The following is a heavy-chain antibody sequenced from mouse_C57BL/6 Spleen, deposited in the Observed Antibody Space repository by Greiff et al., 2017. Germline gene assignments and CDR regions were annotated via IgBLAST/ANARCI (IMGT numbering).Heavy chain of an antibody. CDR3: AITGTKGFGY. D-gene: IGHD4-1*01. CDR2: ISDGGSYT. V-gene: IGHV5-4*01. J-gene: IGHJ2*01. Sequence: EVQRVESGGGLVKPGGSLKLSCAASGFTFSRYAMSWVRQTPEKRLEWVATISDGGSYTYYPDNVKGRFTISRDNAKNNLYLQMSHLKSEDTAMYYCAITGTKGFGYWGQGTTLTVSS. CDR1: GFTFSRYA.